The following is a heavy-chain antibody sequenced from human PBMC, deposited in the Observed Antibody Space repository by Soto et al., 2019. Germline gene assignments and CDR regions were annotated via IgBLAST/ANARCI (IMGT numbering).Heavy chain of an antibody. CDR2: IRSKAYGGTT. Sequence: PGGSLRLSCTASGFTFGDYAMSWFRQAPGKGLEWVGFIRSKAYGGTTEYAASVKGRFTISRDDSKSIAYLQMNSLKTEDTAVYYRTTLRITIFGVVIIPYDYWGQGTLVTVSS. D-gene: IGHD3-3*01. V-gene: IGHV3-49*03. CDR3: TTLRITIFGVVIIPYDY. CDR1: GFTFGDYA. J-gene: IGHJ4*02.